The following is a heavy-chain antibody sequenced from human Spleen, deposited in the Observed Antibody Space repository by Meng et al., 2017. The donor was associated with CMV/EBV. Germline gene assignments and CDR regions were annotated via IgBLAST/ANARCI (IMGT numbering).Heavy chain of an antibody. Sequence: VQLVESGGGVVQPGRSLRLPCAASGFTFSSYAMPWVRQAPGKGLEWVAVISYDGSNKYYADSVKGRFTISRDNSKNTLYLQMNSLRAEDTAVYYCARDLGIVGATAPSGYWGQGTLVTVSS. CDR1: GFTFSSYA. CDR2: ISYDGSNK. CDR3: ARDLGIVGATAPSGY. J-gene: IGHJ4*02. D-gene: IGHD1-26*01. V-gene: IGHV3-30-3*01.